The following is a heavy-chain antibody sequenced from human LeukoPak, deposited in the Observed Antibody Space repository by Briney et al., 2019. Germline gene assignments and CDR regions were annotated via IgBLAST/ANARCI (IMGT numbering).Heavy chain of an antibody. CDR1: GGSISSSSYY. Sequence: PSETLSLTCTVSGGSISSSSYYWGWIRQPPGKGLGWIGSIYYSGSTYYNPSLKSRVTISVDTSKNQFSLKLSSVTAADTAVYYCARDGRYSNYGYDYWGQGTLVTVSS. CDR3: ARDGRYSNYGYDY. D-gene: IGHD4-11*01. V-gene: IGHV4-39*07. J-gene: IGHJ4*02. CDR2: IYYSGST.